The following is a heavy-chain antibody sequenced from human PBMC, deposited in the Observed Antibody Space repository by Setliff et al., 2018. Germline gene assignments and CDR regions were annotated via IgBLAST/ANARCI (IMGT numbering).Heavy chain of an antibody. Sequence: SETLSLTCTVSGASIGSGSHYWSWIRQPAGRGLEWIGRIYTSGTTNYSPSLKGRVSISSDTSKNVISLKLNSVTAADTAVYFCAREYVVISFVRNTHSHYGMDVWGQGTTVTVSS. CDR2: IYTSGTT. CDR3: AREYVVISFVRNTHSHYGMDV. J-gene: IGHJ6*02. D-gene: IGHD2-21*01. CDR1: GASIGSGSHY. V-gene: IGHV4-61*02.